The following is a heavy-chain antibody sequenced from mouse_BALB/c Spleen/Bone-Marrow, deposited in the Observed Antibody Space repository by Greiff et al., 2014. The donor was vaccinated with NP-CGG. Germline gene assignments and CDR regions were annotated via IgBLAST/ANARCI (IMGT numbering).Heavy chain of an antibody. CDR3: TRAMITGAWFAY. CDR2: IYPGNSDT. V-gene: IGHV1-5*01. CDR1: CYTFSSYW. D-gene: IGHD2-4*01. J-gene: IGHJ3*01. Sequence: VQLPPSGTVLARPGASGKMSCKASCYTFSSYWMPWGKQRPWQGLGWIGAIYPGNSDTSYNQKFKGKAKLTAVTSTSTAYMELSSLTNEDSAVYYCTRAMITGAWFAYWGQGTLVTVSA.